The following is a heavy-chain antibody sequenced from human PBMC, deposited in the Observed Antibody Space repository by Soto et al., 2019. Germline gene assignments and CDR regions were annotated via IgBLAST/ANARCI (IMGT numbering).Heavy chain of an antibody. V-gene: IGHV1-69*02. CDR1: GGTFSSYT. J-gene: IGHJ6*03. D-gene: IGHD6-6*01. CDR2: IIPILGIA. CDR3: ARAKYRQYYYYYMDV. Sequence: ASVKVSCKASGGTFSSYTISWVRQAPGQGLEWMGRIIPILGIANYAQKFQGRVTITADKSTSTAYMELSSLGSEDTAVYYCARAKYRQYYYYYMDVWGKGTTVTVS.